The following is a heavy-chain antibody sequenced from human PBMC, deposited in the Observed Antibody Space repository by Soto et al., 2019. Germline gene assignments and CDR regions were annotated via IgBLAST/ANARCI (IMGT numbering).Heavy chain of an antibody. CDR3: AKCPGYLPPYYFDY. Sequence: LSLTCAASGFTFSSYAMSWVRQAPGKGLEWVSAISGSGGSTYYADSVKGRFTISRDNSKNTLYLQMNSLRAEDTAVYYCAKCPGYLPPYYFDYWGQGTLVTVSS. CDR2: ISGSGGST. CDR1: GFTFSSYA. D-gene: IGHD3-9*01. V-gene: IGHV3-23*01. J-gene: IGHJ4*02.